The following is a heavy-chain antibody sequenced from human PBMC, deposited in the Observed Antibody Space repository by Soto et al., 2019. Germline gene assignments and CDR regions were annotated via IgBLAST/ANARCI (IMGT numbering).Heavy chain of an antibody. CDR3: AHRVLRTVFGLVTTTAIYFDF. CDR2: IYWDDDK. V-gene: IGHV2-5*02. J-gene: IGHJ4*02. CDR1: GFSLTTSGVG. D-gene: IGHD3-3*01. Sequence: QITLKESGPTAVKPTETLTLTCTFSGFSLTTSGVGVGWVRQSPGKAPEWLALIYWDDDKRYSTSLNSRLIITKDTSKNQVVLTMANVDPADTATYYCAHRVLRTVFGLVTTTAIYFDFWGPGTPVVVSS.